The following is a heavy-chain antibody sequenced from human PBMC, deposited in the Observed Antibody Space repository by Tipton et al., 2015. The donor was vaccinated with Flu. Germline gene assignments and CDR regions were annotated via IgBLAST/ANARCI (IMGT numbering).Heavy chain of an antibody. D-gene: IGHD3-22*01. Sequence: QSGAEVKKPGASVKVSCKASGYTFTSYGISWVRQAPGQGLEWMGWINPNSGGTNYAQKFQGRVTMTRDTSISTAYMELSRLRSDDTAVYYCARRRPYDSSGYPDYWGQGTLVTVSS. CDR3: ARRRPYDSSGYPDY. CDR1: GYTFTSYG. CDR2: INPNSGGT. J-gene: IGHJ4*02. V-gene: IGHV1-2*02.